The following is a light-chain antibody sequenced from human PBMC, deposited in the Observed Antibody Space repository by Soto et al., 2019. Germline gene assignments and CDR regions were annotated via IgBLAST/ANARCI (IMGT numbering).Light chain of an antibody. CDR3: QQYSMWPIT. CDR2: DAS. CDR1: QSVSSY. V-gene: IGKV3-11*01. Sequence: EIVLSQSPATLSLSPGERATLSCRASQSVSSYLAWYQQKPGQAPRLLIYDASNRATGIPARFSGSGSGTDFTLTISSLEPEDFAIYYCQQYSMWPITFGQGGLLEIK. J-gene: IGKJ5*01.